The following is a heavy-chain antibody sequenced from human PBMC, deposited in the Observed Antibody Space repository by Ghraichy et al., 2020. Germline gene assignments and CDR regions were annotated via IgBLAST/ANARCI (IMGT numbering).Heavy chain of an antibody. CDR2: IYYSGST. CDR3: ARDLTIFGVANHYGMDV. CDR1: GGSISSYY. V-gene: IGHV4-59*01. Sequence: SETLSLTCTVSGGSISSYYWSWIRQPPGKGLEWIGYIYYSGSTNYNPSLKSRVTISVDTSKNQFSLKLSSVTAADTAVYYCARDLTIFGVANHYGMDVWGQGTTVTVSS. J-gene: IGHJ6*02. D-gene: IGHD3-3*01.